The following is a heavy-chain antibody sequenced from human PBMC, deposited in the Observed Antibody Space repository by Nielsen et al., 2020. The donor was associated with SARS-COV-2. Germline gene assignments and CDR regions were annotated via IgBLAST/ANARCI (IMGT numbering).Heavy chain of an antibody. D-gene: IGHD2-2*01. Sequence: SVKVSCKASGGTFSSYAISWVRQAPGQGLEWMGGIIPIFGTANYAQKFQGRVTITADESTSTAYMELSSLRSEDTAVYYCAREGGVPAAPYYFDYWGQGTLVTVSS. CDR1: GGTFSSYA. CDR3: AREGGVPAAPYYFDY. J-gene: IGHJ4*02. V-gene: IGHV1-69*13. CDR2: IIPIFGTA.